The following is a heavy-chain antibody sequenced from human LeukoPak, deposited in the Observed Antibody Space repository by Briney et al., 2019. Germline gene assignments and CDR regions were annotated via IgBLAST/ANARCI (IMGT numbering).Heavy chain of an antibody. D-gene: IGHD3-9*01. J-gene: IGHJ4*02. CDR1: GFTFSSYA. Sequence: QPGGSLRLSCAASGFTFSSYAMSWVRQAPGKGLEWVSAISGSGGSTYYADSVKGRFTISRDNSKNTLYLQMNSLRAEDAAVYYCAKDGLRYFDWLLSTYWGQGTLVTVSS. CDR2: ISGSGGST. CDR3: AKDGLRYFDWLLSTY. V-gene: IGHV3-23*01.